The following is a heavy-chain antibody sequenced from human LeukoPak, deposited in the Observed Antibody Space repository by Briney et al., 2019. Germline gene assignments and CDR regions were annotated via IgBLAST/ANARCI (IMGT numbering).Heavy chain of an antibody. CDR2: ITGSSGYI. CDR1: GFTFTSYT. J-gene: IGHJ4*02. V-gene: IGHV3-21*01. Sequence: KPGGSLRLSCAASGFTFTSYTMNWVRQAPGKGLEWVSSITGSSGYISYADSVKGRFTISRANAKNSPYLQMNSLRGEDTAMYYCATTGHCSSSSCAIDYWGQGTLVSVSS. CDR3: ATTGHCSSSSCAIDY. D-gene: IGHD2-2*01.